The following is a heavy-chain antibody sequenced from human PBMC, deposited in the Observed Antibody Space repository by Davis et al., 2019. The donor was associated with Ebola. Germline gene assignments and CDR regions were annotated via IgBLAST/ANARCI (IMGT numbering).Heavy chain of an antibody. J-gene: IGHJ6*02. CDR2: ISYDGSNK. CDR3: AKDFSSSGYFLPYYYYYVMDV. D-gene: IGHD3-22*01. Sequence: GGSLRLSCAASGFTFSNAWMSWVRQAPGKGLEWVAVISYDGSNKYYADSVKGRFTISRDNSKNTLYLQMNSLRAEDTAVYYCAKDFSSSGYFLPYYYYYVMDVWGQGTTVTVSS. V-gene: IGHV3-30*18. CDR1: GFTFSNAW.